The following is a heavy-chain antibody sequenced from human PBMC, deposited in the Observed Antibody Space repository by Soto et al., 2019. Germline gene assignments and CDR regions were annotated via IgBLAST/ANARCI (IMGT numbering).Heavy chain of an antibody. V-gene: IGHV4-31*03. Sequence: QVQLPESGPGLVKPSQTLSLTCSVSGASISRDDYYWSWIRQHPGKGLEWIAYIYSSGNSYYNPSLSSRVAISLDTSKNQFSLRLSSVTAADTGVYYCASALTGDYVGFDYWGQGTPATVSS. CDR1: GASISRDDYY. CDR2: IYSSGNS. J-gene: IGHJ4*02. D-gene: IGHD3-9*01. CDR3: ASALTGDYVGFDY.